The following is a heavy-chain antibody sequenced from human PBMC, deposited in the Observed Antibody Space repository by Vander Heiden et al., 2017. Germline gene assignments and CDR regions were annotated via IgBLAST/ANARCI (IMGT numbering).Heavy chain of an antibody. CDR1: GYTFTDYY. CDR2: INPNSGGT. V-gene: IGHV1-2*04. CDR3: ARGGGSSWYDAMDV. D-gene: IGHD6-13*01. J-gene: IGHJ6*02. Sequence: QVQLVQSGAEVKKPGASVKVSCKASGYTFTDYYIHWVGQAPGQGLEWMGWINPNSGGTNYAQKFQGWVTMTRDTSISTAYMALSSLRSDDTDDAAIYYCARGGGSSWYDAMDVWGQGTTVIVSS.